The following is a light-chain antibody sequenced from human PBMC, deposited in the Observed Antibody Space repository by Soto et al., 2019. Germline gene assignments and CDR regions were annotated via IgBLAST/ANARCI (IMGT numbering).Light chain of an antibody. CDR3: QQYGSSPTT. CDR1: QSVFNNH. Sequence: EIVLTQSPGTLSLSPGERATLSCRASQSVFNNHIGWYQQKPGQAPRRLIFGASFRATGIPDRFSGSGSGTDFTLTISRLEPEDFAVYYCQQYGSSPTTLGQGTKVDIK. CDR2: GAS. V-gene: IGKV3-20*01. J-gene: IGKJ1*01.